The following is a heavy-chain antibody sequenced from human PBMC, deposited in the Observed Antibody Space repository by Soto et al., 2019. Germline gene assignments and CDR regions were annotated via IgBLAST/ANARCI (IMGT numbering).Heavy chain of an antibody. V-gene: IGHV3-11*01. J-gene: IGHJ4*02. CDR3: ARGVSLWFGSQFDD. CDR1: GFTFSDYY. CDR2: ISGSGSTI. Sequence: QVQLVESGGGLVKPGGSLRLSCAASGFTFSDYYMSWIRQAPGKGLEWLSYISGSGSTIYYADSVKGRFTISRDNAKDSLYLQMSSLRAVDTAVYDCARGVSLWFGSQFDDWGQGTLVTVSS. D-gene: IGHD3-10*01.